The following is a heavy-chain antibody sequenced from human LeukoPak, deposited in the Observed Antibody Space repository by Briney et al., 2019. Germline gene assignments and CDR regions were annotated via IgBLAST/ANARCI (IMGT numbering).Heavy chain of an antibody. J-gene: IGHJ3*02. D-gene: IGHD3-10*01. CDR3: ARGRFNTMVRGAWAAFDI. Sequence: PSENLSLTCTVSGGSISSYYWSWIRQPPGKGLEWIGYIYYSGSTNYNPSLKSRVTISVDTSKNQFPLKLSSVTAADTAVYYCARGRFNTMVRGAWAAFDIWGQGTMVTVSS. V-gene: IGHV4-59*01. CDR1: GGSISSYY. CDR2: IYYSGST.